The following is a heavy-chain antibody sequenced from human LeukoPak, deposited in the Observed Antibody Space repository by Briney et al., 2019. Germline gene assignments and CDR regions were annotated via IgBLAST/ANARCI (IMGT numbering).Heavy chain of an antibody. V-gene: IGHV3-21*01. Sequence: GGSLRLSCAASGFTFRSYSMNWVRQAPGKGLEWVSSISSSSSYIYYADSVKGRFTISRDNAKNSLYLQMNSLRAEDTAVYYCARDTVTTLGGNDYWGQGTLVTVSS. J-gene: IGHJ4*02. CDR2: ISSSSSYI. CDR3: ARDTVTTLGGNDY. CDR1: GFTFRSYS. D-gene: IGHD4-17*01.